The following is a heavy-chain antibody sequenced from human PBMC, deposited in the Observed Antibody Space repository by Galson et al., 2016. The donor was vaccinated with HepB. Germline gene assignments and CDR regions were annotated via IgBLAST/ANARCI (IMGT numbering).Heavy chain of an antibody. CDR2: IYHSGST. CDR1: GGSISRSTW. CDR3: ANYYETPGYGAFDL. J-gene: IGHJ3*01. Sequence: SETLSLTCAVSGGSISRSTWWSWVRQPPGKGLEWIGEIYHSGSTNYNPSLDSRVTNSVDKPKNHISLMLTSLTAADTAIYYCANYYETPGYGAFDLWGQGTMVTVSS. D-gene: IGHD3-22*01. V-gene: IGHV4-4*02.